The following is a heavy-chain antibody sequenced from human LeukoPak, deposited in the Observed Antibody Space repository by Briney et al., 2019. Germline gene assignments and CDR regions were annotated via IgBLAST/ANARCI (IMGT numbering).Heavy chain of an antibody. CDR3: AGHYYDSGVYYPFDY. J-gene: IGHJ4*03. V-gene: IGHV4-59*01. CDR1: GGSISSYY. Sequence: KPSETLSLTCTVSGGSISSYYWSWIRQPPGKGLEWIGYIYYSGSTNYNPSLKSRVTMSVDTSKNQFSLKLSSVTAADTAVYYCAGHYYDSGVYYPFDYGAKGPLVPVPS. D-gene: IGHD3-22*01. CDR2: IYYSGST.